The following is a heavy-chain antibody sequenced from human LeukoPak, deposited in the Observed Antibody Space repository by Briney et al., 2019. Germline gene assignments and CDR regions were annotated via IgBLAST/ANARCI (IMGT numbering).Heavy chain of an antibody. Sequence: GGSLRLSCAASGFTFSSYWMNWVRQAPGKGLEWVSVLYSDDTTYYADSVKGRFTISRDNSKNTLYLQMNNLRAEDTAVYYCARGGGYYAIDYWGQGTLVTVSS. CDR2: LYSDDTT. D-gene: IGHD1-26*01. V-gene: IGHV3-53*01. CDR1: GFTFSSYW. CDR3: ARGGGYYAIDY. J-gene: IGHJ4*02.